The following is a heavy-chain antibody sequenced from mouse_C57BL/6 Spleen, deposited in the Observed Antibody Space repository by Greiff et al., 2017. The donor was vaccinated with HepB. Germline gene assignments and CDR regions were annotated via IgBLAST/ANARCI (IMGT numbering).Heavy chain of an antibody. CDR2: IYPGDGDT. CDR3: AYGYEFAY. D-gene: IGHD2-2*01. V-gene: IGHV1-82*01. CDR1: GYAFSSSW. Sequence: VQLQQSGPELVKPGASVKISCKASGYAFSSSWMNWVKQRPGKGLEWIGRIYPGDGDTNYNGKFKGKATLTADKSSSTAYMQLSSLTSEDSAVYFCAYGYEFAYWGQGTLVTVSA. J-gene: IGHJ3*01.